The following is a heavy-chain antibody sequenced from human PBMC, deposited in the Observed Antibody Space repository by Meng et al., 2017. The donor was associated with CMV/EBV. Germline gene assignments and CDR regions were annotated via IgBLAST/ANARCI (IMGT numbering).Heavy chain of an antibody. J-gene: IGHJ1*01. CDR2: ISYDGSNK. Sequence: GESLKISCAASGFTFSSYAMHWVRQAPGKGLEWVAVISYDGSNKYYADSVKGRFTISRDNSKNTLYLQMNSLRAEDTAVYYCAGSQYEYFQHWGQGTPVTVSS. V-gene: IGHV3-30*04. CDR3: AGSQYEYFQH. CDR1: GFTFSSYA.